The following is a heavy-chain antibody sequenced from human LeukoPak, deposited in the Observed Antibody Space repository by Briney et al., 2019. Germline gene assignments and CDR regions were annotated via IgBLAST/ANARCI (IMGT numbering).Heavy chain of an antibody. CDR1: GYTFTNYC. D-gene: IGHD5-18*01. V-gene: IGHV1-18*01. Sequence: GASVKVSCKASGYTFTNYCINWVRQAPGQGLEWMGWISAYSGDTNYAQKLQDRVTMTTDTSTTTAYMELKNLRSDDTAVYYCARGSSYGFSMGYWGQGTLVTVSS. CDR2: ISAYSGDT. CDR3: ARGSSYGFSMGY. J-gene: IGHJ4*02.